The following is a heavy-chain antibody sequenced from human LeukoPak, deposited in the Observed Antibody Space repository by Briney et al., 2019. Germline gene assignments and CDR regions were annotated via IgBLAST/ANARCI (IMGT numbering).Heavy chain of an antibody. D-gene: IGHD3-9*01. V-gene: IGHV3-23*01. CDR3: AKDKALRYFDWLKRDAFGI. CDR1: GFTSSSYA. Sequence: GGSLRLSCAASGFTSSSYAMSWVRQAPGKGLEWVSAISGSGGSTYYADSVKGRFTISRDNSKNTLYLQMNSLRAEDTAVYYCAKDKALRYFDWLKRDAFGIWGQGTMVTVSS. CDR2: ISGSGGST. J-gene: IGHJ3*02.